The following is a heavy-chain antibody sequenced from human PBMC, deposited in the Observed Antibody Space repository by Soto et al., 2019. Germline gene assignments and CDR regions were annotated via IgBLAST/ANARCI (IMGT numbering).Heavy chain of an antibody. V-gene: IGHV3-30*18. D-gene: IGHD3-3*01. CDR3: AKLVGGPKAIGAPGNWFDP. J-gene: IGHJ5*02. CDR2: ISHDGINN. CDR1: GFMFSSYG. Sequence: VGSLRLSCAASGFMFSSYGMHWIRQAPGKGLEWVAVISHDGINNYYGDSVKGRCTVSRDNSNNTMFLQIDSLRPEDTAVYYCAKLVGGPKAIGAPGNWFDPWGQGTLVTVSS.